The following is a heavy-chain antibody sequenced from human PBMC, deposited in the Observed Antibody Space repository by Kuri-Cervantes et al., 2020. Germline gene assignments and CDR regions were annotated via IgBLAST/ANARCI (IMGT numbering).Heavy chain of an antibody. D-gene: IGHD3-9*01. J-gene: IGHJ4*02. CDR2: IYHSGNT. V-gene: IGHV4-38-2*02. Sequence: SETLSLTCAVSGYSISSGYFWGWIRQPPGKGLEWIGSIYHSGNTHYNPSLKSGVTISVDTSKNQFSLKVSSVTAADTAVYYCAREDRDYDILTGYTGYYFDYWGQGTLVTVSS. CDR3: AREDRDYDILTGYTGYYFDY. CDR1: GYSISSGYF.